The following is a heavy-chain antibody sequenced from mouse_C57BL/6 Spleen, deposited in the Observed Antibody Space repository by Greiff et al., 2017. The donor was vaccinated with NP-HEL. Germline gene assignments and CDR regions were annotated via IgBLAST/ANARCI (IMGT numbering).Heavy chain of an antibody. J-gene: IGHJ4*01. D-gene: IGHD2-2*01. CDR1: GYTFTDYE. Sequence: VQLQQSGAELVRPGASVTLSCKASGYTFTDYEMHWVKQTPVHGLERIGAIDPETGGTAYNQKFKGKAILTADKSPSTAYMELRSLTSEDSAVYYCTRRGYGYDVRAMDYWGQGTSVTVSS. CDR3: TRRGYGYDVRAMDY. V-gene: IGHV1-15*01. CDR2: IDPETGGT.